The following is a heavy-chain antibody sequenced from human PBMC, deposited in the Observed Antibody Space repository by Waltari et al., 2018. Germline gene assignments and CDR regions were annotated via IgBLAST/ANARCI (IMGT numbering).Heavy chain of an antibody. CDR2: IYPGDSDT. V-gene: IGHV5-51*01. CDR1: GYSFTTYW. D-gene: IGHD3-3*01. J-gene: IGHJ3*02. Sequence: EVQLVQSGAEVKKPGESLKISCKASGYSFTTYWIGWGGQVPGKGLEWMGIIYPGDSDTRYSPSFEGKVTISADESISTAYLQWSSLKASDTAMYYCARHPNSYYDFWDGYFEAFDMWGRGTMVTVSS. CDR3: ARHPNSYYDFWDGYFEAFDM.